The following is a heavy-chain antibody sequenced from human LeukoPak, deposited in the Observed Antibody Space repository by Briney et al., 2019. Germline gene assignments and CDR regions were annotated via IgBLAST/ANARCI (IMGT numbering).Heavy chain of an antibody. CDR1: GYTFTGYY. D-gene: IGHD1-26*01. CDR2: INPNSGGT. V-gene: IGHV1-2*02. J-gene: IGHJ4*02. CDR3: ARLRSGSYSDFDY. Sequence: ASVKVSCKASGYTFTGYYMHWVRQAPGQGLEWMGWINPNSGGTNYAQKFQGRVTMTRDTSISTAYMELSRLRSDDTAVYYCARLRSGSYSDFDYWGQGTLVTASS.